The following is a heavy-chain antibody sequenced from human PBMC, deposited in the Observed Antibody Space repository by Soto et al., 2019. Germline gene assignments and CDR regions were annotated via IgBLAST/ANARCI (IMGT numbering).Heavy chain of an antibody. V-gene: IGHV3-23*01. CDR2: ISGLGGST. D-gene: IGHD1-26*01. J-gene: IGHJ4*02. CDR1: GFTFSAYS. Sequence: EVQLLESGGGLIQPGGSLRLSCAVSGFTFSAYSMSWVRQAPGKGLEWVSGISGLGGSTYYADSVKGRFTISRDNSKNTVYLQVSSLRAEDTAVYYCAKSTGNTWELYDFDYWGQGTVLIVSS. CDR3: AKSTGNTWELYDFDY.